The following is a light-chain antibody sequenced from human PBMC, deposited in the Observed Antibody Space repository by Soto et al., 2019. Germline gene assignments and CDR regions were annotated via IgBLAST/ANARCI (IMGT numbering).Light chain of an antibody. Sequence: DIQMTQSPATLSASVGDXVTITCRASRRVDRWLAWYQQRPGKAPKLLISDASTLESGVPSRFSGSGSVTEFTLAIASLQPDDFATYYCQQHKDYTYTFGQGTKVDIK. CDR2: DAS. V-gene: IGKV1-5*01. CDR3: QQHKDYTYT. CDR1: RRVDRW. J-gene: IGKJ1*01.